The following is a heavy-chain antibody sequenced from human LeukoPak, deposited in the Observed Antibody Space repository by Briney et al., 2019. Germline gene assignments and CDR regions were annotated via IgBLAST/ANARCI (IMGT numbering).Heavy chain of an antibody. Sequence: GSLRLSCAASGFTFSSYAMSWIRQPPGKGLEWIGYIYYSGSTNYNPSLKSRVTISVDTSKNQFSLKLSSVTAADTAVYYCARHDGYNPYWGQGTLVTVSS. CDR3: ARHDGYNPY. V-gene: IGHV4-59*08. CDR2: IYYSGST. CDR1: GFTFSSYA. D-gene: IGHD5-24*01. J-gene: IGHJ4*02.